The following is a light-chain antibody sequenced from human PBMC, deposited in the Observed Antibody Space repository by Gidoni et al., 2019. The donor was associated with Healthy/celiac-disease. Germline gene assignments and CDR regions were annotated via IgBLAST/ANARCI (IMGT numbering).Light chain of an antibody. V-gene: IGKV3-11*01. CDR3: QQRSNWPPIT. CDR2: DAS. J-gene: IGKJ5*01. CDR1: QSVSSY. Sequence: EIVLSHSPATLSLSPGERATLSCRASQSVSSYLAWYQQKPGQAPRLLIYDASNRATGIPPRFSGSGSGTDFTLNISSLEPEDFAVYYCQQRSNWPPITFXQXTRLEIK.